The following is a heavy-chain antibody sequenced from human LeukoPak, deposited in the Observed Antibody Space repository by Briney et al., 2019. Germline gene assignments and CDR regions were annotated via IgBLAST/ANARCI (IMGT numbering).Heavy chain of an antibody. CDR3: VRGSESYYQYYFDW. CDR1: KYTFTSYD. Sequence: ASVKVSCKASKYTFTSYDINWVRQATGQGLEWMGWMNPNSGNTGYAQKFQGRVTMTRNTSISTAYMELSSLRSEDTAMYYCVRGSESYYQYYFDWWGQGTLVTVSS. D-gene: IGHD3-10*01. J-gene: IGHJ4*02. CDR2: MNPNSGNT. V-gene: IGHV1-8*01.